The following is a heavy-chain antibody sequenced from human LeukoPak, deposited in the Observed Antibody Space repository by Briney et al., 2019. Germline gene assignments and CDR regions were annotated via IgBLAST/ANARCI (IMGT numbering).Heavy chain of an antibody. D-gene: IGHD2-15*01. V-gene: IGHV3-30*02. CDR3: AKDFRTQIYFFDY. J-gene: IGHJ4*02. Sequence: GGSLRLSCAASGFTFSSYGMHWVRQAPGKGLEWVAFIRYDGSNKYYADSVKGRFTISSDNAKNSLYLQMNSLRAEDTAVYYCAKDFRTQIYFFDYWGQGTLVTVSS. CDR2: IRYDGSNK. CDR1: GFTFSSYG.